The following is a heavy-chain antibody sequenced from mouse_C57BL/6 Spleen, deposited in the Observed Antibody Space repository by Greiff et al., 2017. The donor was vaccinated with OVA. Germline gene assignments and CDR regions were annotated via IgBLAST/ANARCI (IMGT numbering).Heavy chain of an antibody. CDR2: ISSGSSTI. D-gene: IGHD2-1*01. CDR1: GFTFSDYG. Sequence: EVKVEESGGGLVKPGGSLKLSCAASGFTFSDYGMHWVRQAPEKGLEWVAYISSGSSTIYYADTVKGRFTISRDNAKNTLFLQMTSLRSEDTAMYYCARNGNYPFDYWGQGTTLTVSS. J-gene: IGHJ2*01. CDR3: ARNGNYPFDY. V-gene: IGHV5-17*01.